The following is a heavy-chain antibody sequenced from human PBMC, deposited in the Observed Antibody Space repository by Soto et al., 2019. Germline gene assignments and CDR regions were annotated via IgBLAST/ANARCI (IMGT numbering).Heavy chain of an antibody. D-gene: IGHD5-12*01. CDR3: AVPGRGALDY. V-gene: IGHV4-4*02. J-gene: IGHJ4*02. CDR2: VYHSGTT. Sequence: SETLSLTCAVSGASIGTNNWWSWVRQPPGKGLEWIGEVYHSGTTNCNPSLKSRVTISIDKSKNQFSLTLTSMTAADTALYYCAVPGRGALDYWSQGTLVTVSS. CDR1: GASIGTNNW.